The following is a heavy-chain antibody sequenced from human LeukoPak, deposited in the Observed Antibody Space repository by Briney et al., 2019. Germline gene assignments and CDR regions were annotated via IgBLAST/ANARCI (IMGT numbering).Heavy chain of an antibody. V-gene: IGHV3-9*01. CDR2: ISWNSGSI. CDR1: GFTFDDYA. Sequence: GRSLRLSCAASGFTFDDYAMHWVRQAPGKGLEWVSGISWNSGSIGYADSVKGRFTISRDNAKNSLYLQMNSLRAEDTALYYCARARYYYGMDAWGQGTTVTVSS. CDR3: ARARYYYGMDA. J-gene: IGHJ6*02.